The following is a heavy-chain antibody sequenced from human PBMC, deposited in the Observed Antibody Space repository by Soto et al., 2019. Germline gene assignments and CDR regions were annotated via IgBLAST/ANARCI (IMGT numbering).Heavy chain of an antibody. CDR2: IYYSGST. CDR3: ARDPISARPFFDY. D-gene: IGHD6-6*01. J-gene: IGHJ4*02. CDR1: GGSISSGDYY. Sequence: SETLSLTCTVSGGSISSGDYYWSWIRQPPGKGLEWIGYIYYSGSTNYNPSLKSRVTISTDTSKNQFSLNLSSVTAADTAVYYCARDPISARPFFDYWGQGTLVTVSS. V-gene: IGHV4-61*08.